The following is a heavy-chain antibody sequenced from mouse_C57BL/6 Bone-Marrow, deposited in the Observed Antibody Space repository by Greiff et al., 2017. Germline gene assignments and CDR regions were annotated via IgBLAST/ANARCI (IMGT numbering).Heavy chain of an antibody. Sequence: VQLQQSGAELVKPGASVKLSCKASGYTFTSYWMHWVKQRPGQGLEWIGYINPSNGYTKYNQKFKDKATLTADKSASTACMQLSSLTYEDSAVYYCAREGCDGYLAHYWGQGTTLTVSS. CDR1: GYTFTSYW. J-gene: IGHJ2*01. V-gene: IGHV1-7*01. CDR2: INPSNGYT. D-gene: IGHD2-3*01. CDR3: AREGCDGYLAHY.